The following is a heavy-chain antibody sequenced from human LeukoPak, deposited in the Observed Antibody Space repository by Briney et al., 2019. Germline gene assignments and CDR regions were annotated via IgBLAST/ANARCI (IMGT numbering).Heavy chain of an antibody. CDR3: AGNYYDTAGHFGY. J-gene: IGHJ4*02. V-gene: IGHV1-46*01. CDR1: GYTFSSYY. Sequence: ASVKVSCKATGYTFSSYYLHWIRQAPGQGLEWMGLINPIGGATSFAQKFRDRVTMTRDMSTGTVFMELSSLRSDDTAVYFCAGNYYDTAGHFGYWGQGTLVTVSS. CDR2: INPIGGAT. D-gene: IGHD3-22*01.